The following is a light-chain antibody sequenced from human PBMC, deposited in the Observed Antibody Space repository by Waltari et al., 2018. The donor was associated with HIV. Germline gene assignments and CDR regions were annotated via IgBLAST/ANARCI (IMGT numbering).Light chain of an antibody. Sequence: IVMTQTQATLAFAPRGRAAISYKASPGVSSNLARYQHKPGQAPRPLIYGASTRATGIPARFSGSGSGTEFTLTISSLQSEDCAVYYCQQYNNWPPLFGGGTKVEIK. CDR3: QQYNNWPPL. CDR2: GAS. CDR1: PGVSSN. J-gene: IGKJ4*01. V-gene: IGKV3-15*01.